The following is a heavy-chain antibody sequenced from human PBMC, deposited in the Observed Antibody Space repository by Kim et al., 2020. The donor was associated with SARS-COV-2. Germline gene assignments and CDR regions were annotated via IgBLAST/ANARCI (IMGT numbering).Heavy chain of an antibody. J-gene: IGHJ5*02. CDR2: INPNSGGT. CDR3: AREIKYSSGWYGGVVDNWFDP. V-gene: IGHV1-2*05. CDR1: GYTFTGYY. D-gene: IGHD6-19*01. Sequence: ASVKVSCKASGYTFTGYYMHWVRQAPGQGLEWMGRINPNSGGTNYAQKFQGRVTMTRDTSISTAYMELSRLSSDDTGVYYCAREIKYSSGWYGGVVDNWFDPWGQGTLVTVSS.